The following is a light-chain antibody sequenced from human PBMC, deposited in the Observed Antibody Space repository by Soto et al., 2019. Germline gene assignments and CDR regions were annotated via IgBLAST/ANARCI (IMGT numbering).Light chain of an antibody. CDR1: QSVSSY. V-gene: IGKV3-11*01. CDR2: DAS. CDR3: QQRSNRFT. J-gene: IGKJ3*01. Sequence: ESVLTQLPATLSLSPGERATLSCRASQSVSSYLAWYQQKPGQAPRLLIYDASNRATGIPARFSGSGSGTDFTLTISSLEPEDFAVYYCQQRSNRFTFGPGTKVDIK.